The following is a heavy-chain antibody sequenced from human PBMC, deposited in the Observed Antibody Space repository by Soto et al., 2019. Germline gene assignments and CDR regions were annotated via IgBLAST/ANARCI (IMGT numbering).Heavy chain of an antibody. CDR2: MHPNSGNT. CDR1: GYTFTTYD. J-gene: IGHJ6*03. Sequence: QVQLVQSGAEVKKPGASVKVSCKASGYTFTTYDINWVRQATGQGLEWMGWMHPNSGNTGYAQKFQDRVTMTTNNSQSTDYMDLSSLTSEDTAVYYCARQKDIHSYMHVWGKGTTVTVSS. V-gene: IGHV1-8*01. CDR3: ARQKDIHSYMHV.